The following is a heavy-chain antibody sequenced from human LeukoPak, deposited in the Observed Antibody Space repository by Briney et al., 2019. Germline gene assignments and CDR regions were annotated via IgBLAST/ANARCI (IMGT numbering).Heavy chain of an antibody. V-gene: IGHV3-48*03. CDR3: AKASSGSYYNSDY. CDR2: ISSSGSTI. D-gene: IGHD1-26*01. CDR1: GFTFSSYE. Sequence: GGSLRLSCAASGFTFSSYEMNWVRQAPGKGLEWLSYISSSGSTIYYADSVKGRFTISRDNAKNSLYLQMNSLRAEDTAVYYCAKASSGSYYNSDYWGQGTLVTVSS. J-gene: IGHJ4*02.